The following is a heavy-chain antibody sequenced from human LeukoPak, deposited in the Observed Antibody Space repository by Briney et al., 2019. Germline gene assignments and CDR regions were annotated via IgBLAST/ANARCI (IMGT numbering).Heavy chain of an antibody. J-gene: IGHJ4*02. Sequence: ASVKVSCKASGYTFTSYYMHWVRQAPGQGLEWMGIINPSGGSTSYAQKFQGRVTMTRDTSTGTVYMELSSLRSEDTAVYYCARAGKWELFDYWGQGTLVTVSS. CDR3: ARAGKWELFDY. CDR2: INPSGGST. V-gene: IGHV1-46*01. CDR1: GYTFTSYY. D-gene: IGHD1-26*01.